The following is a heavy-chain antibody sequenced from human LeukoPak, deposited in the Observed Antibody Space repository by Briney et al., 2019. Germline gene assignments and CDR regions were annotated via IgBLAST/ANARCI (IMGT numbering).Heavy chain of an antibody. J-gene: IGHJ6*03. CDR1: GGSISGYY. Sequence: SETLSLTCTVSGGSISGYYWSWIRQPPGKGLEWIGYIYYSGSTNYNPSLKSRVTISVDTFKNQFSLKLTSVTAADTAVYYCARTTEGGYTYGYFYYYYMDVWGKGTTVTISS. D-gene: IGHD5-18*01. CDR3: ARTTEGGYTYGYFYYYYMDV. CDR2: IYYSGST. V-gene: IGHV4-59*01.